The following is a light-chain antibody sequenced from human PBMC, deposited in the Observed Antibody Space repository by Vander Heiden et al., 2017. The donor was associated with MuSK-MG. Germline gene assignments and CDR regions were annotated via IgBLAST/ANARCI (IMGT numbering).Light chain of an antibody. J-gene: IGKJ1*01. Sequence: EIVLAQSPGTLSLSPGERATLSCTTSESIDRSYLAWYQQRPGQAPRLLIYGTSIRATGVPDRFSGSGSETDFTLTISGLEPEDFAVYYCQQYAISPRVFGPGTKVEVK. CDR3: QQYAISPRV. CDR1: ESIDRSY. V-gene: IGKV3-20*01. CDR2: GTS.